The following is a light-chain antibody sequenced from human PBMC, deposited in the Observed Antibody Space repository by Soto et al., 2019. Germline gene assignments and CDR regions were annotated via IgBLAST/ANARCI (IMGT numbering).Light chain of an antibody. V-gene: IGKV1-5*03. CDR2: KAS. CDR1: QSISSG. J-gene: IGKJ1*01. Sequence: DIQMTQSPSTLSGSVGDRVTITCRASQSISSGLAWYQQKPGKAPKLLIYKASSLESGVPSRFSGSGSGTEFTLTISSLQPDDFATYYCQQYNSYSRTFGQGTKVEIK. CDR3: QQYNSYSRT.